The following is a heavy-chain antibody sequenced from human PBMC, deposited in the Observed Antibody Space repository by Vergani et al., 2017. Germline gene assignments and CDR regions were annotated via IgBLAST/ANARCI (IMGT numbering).Heavy chain of an antibody. CDR1: GFTFSSYG. CDR2: ISYDGSNK. Sequence: VQLLESGGGLVQPGGSLRLSCAASGFTFSSYGMHWVRQAPGKGLEWVAVISYDGSNKYYADSVKGRFTISRDNSKNTLYLQMNSLRAEDTAVYYCAKCPQIYYYYGMDVWGQGTTVTVSS. V-gene: IGHV3-30*18. CDR3: AKCPQIYYYYGMDV. J-gene: IGHJ6*02.